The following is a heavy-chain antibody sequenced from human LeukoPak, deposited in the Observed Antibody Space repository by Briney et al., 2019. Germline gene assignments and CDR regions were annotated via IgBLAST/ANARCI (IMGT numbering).Heavy chain of an antibody. V-gene: IGHV4-59*08. CDR3: ASQVVPAATRKNWFDP. CDR2: IYYSGST. CDR1: GGSISSYY. D-gene: IGHD2-2*01. Sequence: SETLSLTCTVSGGSISSYYWSWIRQPPGKGLEWIGYIYYSGSTNYNPSLKSRVTISVDTSKNQFSLKLSSVTAADTAVYYCASQVVPAATRKNWFDPWGQGTLVTVSS. J-gene: IGHJ5*02.